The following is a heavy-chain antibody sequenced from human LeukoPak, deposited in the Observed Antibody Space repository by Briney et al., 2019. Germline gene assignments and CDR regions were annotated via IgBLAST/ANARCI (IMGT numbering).Heavy chain of an antibody. CDR3: ARGLSPQWLAPPYSDY. D-gene: IGHD6-19*01. J-gene: IGHJ4*02. CDR2: INHSGGT. V-gene: IGHV4-34*01. Sequence: PSETLCLTCAVYGGSFSGYYWSWSREPPGKGLEYIGEINHSGGTNYNPSLKSRVTISVDTSKKQCCCNLSSVAAAVTAWDYCARGLSPQWLAPPYSDYWGQGTPVTVSS. CDR1: GGSFSGYY.